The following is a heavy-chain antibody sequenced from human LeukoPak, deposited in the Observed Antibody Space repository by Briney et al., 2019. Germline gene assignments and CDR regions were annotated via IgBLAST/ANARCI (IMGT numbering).Heavy chain of an antibody. V-gene: IGHV4-34*01. Sequence: SETLSLTCAVYGGSFSGYYWSWIRQPPGKGLEWIGEINHSGSTNYNPSLKSRVTISVDTSKNQSSLKLSSVTAADTAVYYCARGGIVVVVAATPRVWFDPWGQGTLVTVSS. CDR1: GGSFSGYY. CDR3: ARGGIVVVVAATPRVWFDP. J-gene: IGHJ5*02. CDR2: INHSGST. D-gene: IGHD2-15*01.